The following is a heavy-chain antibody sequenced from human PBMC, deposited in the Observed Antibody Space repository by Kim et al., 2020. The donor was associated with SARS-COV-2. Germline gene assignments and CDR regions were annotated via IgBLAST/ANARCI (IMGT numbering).Heavy chain of an antibody. D-gene: IGHD1-26*01. J-gene: IGHJ4*02. CDR3: ASYSGSDSCPVAGGY. Sequence: SGKGRRTISRDNAKNSQYLQMNRLRAEDTAVYYCASYSGSDSCPVAGGYWGQGTLVTVSS. V-gene: IGHV3-21*04.